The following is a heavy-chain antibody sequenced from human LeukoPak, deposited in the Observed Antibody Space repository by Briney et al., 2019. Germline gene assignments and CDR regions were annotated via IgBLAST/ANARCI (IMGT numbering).Heavy chain of an antibody. CDR1: GGTFSSYA. D-gene: IGHD1-14*01. J-gene: IGHJ4*02. CDR2: IIPIFGTA. CDR3: ARDLGITQSVLMED. V-gene: IGHV1-69*13. Sequence: SVKVSCKASGGTFSSYAISWVRQAPGQGLEWMGGIIPIFGTANYAQKFQGRVTITADESTSTAYMELSSLRSEDTAVYYCARDLGITQSVLMEDWGQGTLVTVSS.